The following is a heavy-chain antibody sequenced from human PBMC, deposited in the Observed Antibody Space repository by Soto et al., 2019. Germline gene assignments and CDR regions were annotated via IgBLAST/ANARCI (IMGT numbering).Heavy chain of an antibody. V-gene: IGHV2-5*01. CDR3: ARESVLTGYYPSFDY. Sequence: SGPTLVNPTQTLTLTCTFSGFSLSTSGVGVGWIRQPPGKALEWLALIYWNDDKRYSPSLKSRLTITKDTSKNQVVLTMTNMDPVDTATYYCARESVLTGYYPSFDYWRQGTLVTVSS. CDR2: IYWNDDK. J-gene: IGHJ4*02. CDR1: GFSLSTSGVG. D-gene: IGHD3-9*01.